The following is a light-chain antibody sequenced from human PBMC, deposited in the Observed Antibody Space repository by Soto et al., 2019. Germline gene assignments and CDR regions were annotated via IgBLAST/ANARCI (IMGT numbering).Light chain of an antibody. CDR1: QNIFYSSNNKNY. CDR3: QQYYTSPTWT. CDR2: WAS. J-gene: IGKJ1*01. V-gene: IGKV4-1*01. Sequence: DIVMTQSPDSLAVSLGERATINCKSSQNIFYSSNNKNYLAWYQQRPGQPPKLLIYWASTRESGVPDRFSGSGYGTDFTLTISSLQAEDVAVYHCQQYYTSPTWTFGQGTKVDIK.